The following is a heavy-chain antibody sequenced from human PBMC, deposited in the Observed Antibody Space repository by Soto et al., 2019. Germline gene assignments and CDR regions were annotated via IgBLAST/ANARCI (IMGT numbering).Heavy chain of an antibody. J-gene: IGHJ6*02. V-gene: IGHV4-31*03. D-gene: IGHD3-22*01. CDR2: IYYSGSS. Sequence: SETLSLTCSVSGGSISRGGYYWSWIRQHPGKGLEWIGYIYYSGSSYSNPSLKSRVIMSVDTSKNQFSLRLSSLSAADTAVYYCARETYYFDSSGSARLGMGVWGQGTTVTVSS. CDR3: ARETYYFDSSGSARLGMGV. CDR1: GGSISRGGYY.